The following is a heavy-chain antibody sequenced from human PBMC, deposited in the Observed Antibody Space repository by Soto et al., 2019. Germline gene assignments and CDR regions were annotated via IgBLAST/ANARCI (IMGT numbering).Heavy chain of an antibody. CDR2: TYYRSKWYH. V-gene: IGHV6-1*01. Sequence: SQTLSLTCAISGDSVAANTGSWNLIRQSPSRGLEWLGRTYYRSKWYHDYAVSVKSRITISPDTSKNQFSLQLDSVTPEDTAVYYCAGEDNHDAFDIWGQGTMVTV. J-gene: IGHJ3*02. CDR3: AGEDNHDAFDI. CDR1: GDSVAANTGS.